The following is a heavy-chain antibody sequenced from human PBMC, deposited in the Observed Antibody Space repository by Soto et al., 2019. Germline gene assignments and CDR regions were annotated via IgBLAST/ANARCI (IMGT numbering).Heavy chain of an antibody. CDR3: ARGYSGYGGRVNWFDP. J-gene: IGHJ5*02. V-gene: IGHV4-30-4*08. CDR2: IYYSGST. CDR1: GGSLSSGGYY. D-gene: IGHD5-12*01. Sequence: LTCTVSGGSLSSGGYYWSWIRQHPGKGLEWIGYIYYSGSTYYNPSLKSRVTISVDTSKNQFSLKLSSVTAADTAVYYCARGYSGYGGRVNWFDPWGQGTLVTVSS.